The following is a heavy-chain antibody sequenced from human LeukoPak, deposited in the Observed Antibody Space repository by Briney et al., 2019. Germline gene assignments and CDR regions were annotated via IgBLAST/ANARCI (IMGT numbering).Heavy chain of an antibody. CDR1: GGSISSGSYY. V-gene: IGHV4-61*02. CDR2: IYSSGST. J-gene: IGHJ4*02. D-gene: IGHD3-3*01. CDR3: ARDKGVLRFLE. Sequence: PSETLSLTCTVSGGSISSGSYYWRWIRQPAGRGLEWIGRIYSSGSTNYNPSLKSRVTISVDTSKNQFSLKLRSVTAADTAVYYCARDKGVLRFLEWAQGTLVTVSS.